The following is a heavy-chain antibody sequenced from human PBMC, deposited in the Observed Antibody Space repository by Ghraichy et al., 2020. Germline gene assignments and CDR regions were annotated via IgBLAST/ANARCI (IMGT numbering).Heavy chain of an antibody. D-gene: IGHD2-15*01. CDR2: IYSGGST. CDR3: ARDIPRDIGAFDI. Sequence: GGSLRLSCAASGFTVSSNYMSWVRQAPGKGLEWVSVIYSGGSTYYADSVKGRFTISRDNSKNTLYLQMNSLRAEDTAVYYCARDIPRDIGAFDIWGQGTMVTVSS. CDR1: GFTVSSNY. V-gene: IGHV3-53*01. J-gene: IGHJ3*02.